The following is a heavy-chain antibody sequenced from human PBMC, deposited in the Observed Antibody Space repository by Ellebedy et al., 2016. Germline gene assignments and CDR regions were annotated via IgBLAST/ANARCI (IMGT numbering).Heavy chain of an antibody. V-gene: IGHV1-18*01. CDR2: ISVYNGNT. CDR1: GYRFINYG. D-gene: IGHD2-21*02. J-gene: IGHJ6*03. Sequence: ASVKVSXKASGYRFINYGINWVRQAPGQGLEWMGWISVYNGNTSYAQKLQGRVTLTTDTSTSTAYMELRSLRSDDTAVYYCAREELVVTPDQYYYYMDVWGQGTTVTVSS. CDR3: AREELVVTPDQYYYYMDV.